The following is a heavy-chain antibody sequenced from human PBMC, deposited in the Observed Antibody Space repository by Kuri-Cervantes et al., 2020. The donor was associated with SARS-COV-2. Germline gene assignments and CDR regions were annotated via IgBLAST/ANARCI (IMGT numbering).Heavy chain of an antibody. CDR3: ARDSIAAAGTEFDY. CDR2: IYYSGST. Sequence: LRLSCTVSGGSISSSSYYWGWIRQPPGKGLEWIGSIYYSGSTYYNPSLKSRVTISVDTSKNQFSLKLSSVTAADTAVYYCARDSIAAAGTEFDYWGQGTLVTVSS. V-gene: IGHV4-39*02. J-gene: IGHJ4*02. CDR1: GGSISSSSYY. D-gene: IGHD6-13*01.